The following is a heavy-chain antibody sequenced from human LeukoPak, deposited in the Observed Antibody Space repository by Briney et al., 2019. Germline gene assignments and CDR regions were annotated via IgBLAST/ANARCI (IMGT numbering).Heavy chain of an antibody. J-gene: IGHJ4*02. CDR3: ARDHSWGRDY. D-gene: IGHD7-27*01. CDR1: GYTFTDHY. Sequence: ASVKVSFQALGYTFTDHYFHWLRQAPGQGIEWMGWIHPGRGDTNIAQEFQGRVSLTGDMSISTAYMELSRLTSDDTAVYYCARDHSWGRDYWGQGTLVSVSS. V-gene: IGHV1-2*02. CDR2: IHPGRGDT.